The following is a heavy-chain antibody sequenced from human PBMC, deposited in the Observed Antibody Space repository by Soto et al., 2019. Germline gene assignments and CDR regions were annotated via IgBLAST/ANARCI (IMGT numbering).Heavy chain of an antibody. Sequence: PSETLSLTCTVSGGSISSSSYYWGWIRQPPGKGLEWIGSIYYSGSTCYNPSLKSRVTISVDTSKNQFSLKLSSVTAADTAVYYCARAPPPPIESYYYYGMDVWGQGTTVTVSS. J-gene: IGHJ6*02. CDR1: GGSISSSSYY. CDR3: ARAPPPPIESYYYYGMDV. CDR2: IYYSGST. V-gene: IGHV4-39*01.